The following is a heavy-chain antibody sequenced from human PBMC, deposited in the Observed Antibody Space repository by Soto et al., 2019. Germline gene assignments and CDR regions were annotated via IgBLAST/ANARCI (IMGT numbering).Heavy chain of an antibody. V-gene: IGHV4-31*03. D-gene: IGHD3-3*01. J-gene: IGHJ5*02. Sequence: QVQLQESGPGLVKPSQTLSLTCTVSGGSISSGGYYWSWIRQHPGKGLEWIGYIYYSGSTYYNPSLKSRVTISVDTSKNQFSLKLSSVTAADTAVYYCARCRTQLRFLEWIPNWSDPWGQGTLVTVSS. CDR2: IYYSGST. CDR1: GGSISSGGYY. CDR3: ARCRTQLRFLEWIPNWSDP.